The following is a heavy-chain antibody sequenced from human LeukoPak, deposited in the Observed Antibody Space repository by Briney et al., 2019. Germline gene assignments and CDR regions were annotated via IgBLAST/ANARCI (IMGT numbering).Heavy chain of an antibody. CDR1: GVSFSGYY. V-gene: IGHV4-34*01. J-gene: IGHJ6*02. D-gene: IGHD2-2*01. Sequence: SETLSLTCAVYGVSFSGYYWSWIRQPPGKGLEWIGEINHSGSTNYNPSLKSRVTISVDTSKNQFSLKLSSVTAADTAVYYCARVGIVVVPAAMPAYYYGMDGLGQGTTVTVSS. CDR3: ARVGIVVVPAAMPAYYYGMDG. CDR2: INHSGST.